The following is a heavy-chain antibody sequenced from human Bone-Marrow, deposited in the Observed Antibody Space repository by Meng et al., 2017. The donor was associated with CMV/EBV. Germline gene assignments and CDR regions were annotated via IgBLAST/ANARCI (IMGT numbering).Heavy chain of an antibody. J-gene: IGHJ4*02. V-gene: IGHV3-30*03. CDR1: GFSFNDYG. Sequence: GGSLRLSCAVSGFSFNDYGMHWVRQTPGKGLEWLTFITFDGSNTYYADSVKGRFTISRDNSKNTLYLQMNSLRNDDTAVYYCARAMIIAARALDVWGQGTLVTVSS. D-gene: IGHD6-6*01. CDR2: ITFDGSNT. CDR3: ARAMIIAARALDV.